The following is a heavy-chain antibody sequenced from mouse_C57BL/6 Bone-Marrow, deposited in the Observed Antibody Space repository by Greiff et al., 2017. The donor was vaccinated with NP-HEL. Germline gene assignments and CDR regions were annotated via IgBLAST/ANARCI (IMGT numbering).Heavy chain of an antibody. CDR3: AKRGGNPFYYAMDY. Sequence: QVQLQQSGPGLVQPSQSLSITCTVSGFSLTSYGVHWVRQSPGKGLEWLGVIWRGGSTDYNAAFMSRLSITKDNSKSQVFFKMNSLQADDTAIYYCAKRGGNPFYYAMDYWGQGTSVTVSS. CDR2: IWRGGST. J-gene: IGHJ4*01. CDR1: GFSLTSYG. V-gene: IGHV2-5*01. D-gene: IGHD2-1*01.